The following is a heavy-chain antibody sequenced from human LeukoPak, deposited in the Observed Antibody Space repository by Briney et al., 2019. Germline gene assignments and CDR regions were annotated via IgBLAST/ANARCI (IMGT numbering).Heavy chain of an antibody. Sequence: ASVKVSCKASGYTXTGYYMHWVRQAPGQGLEWMGWINPNSGGTNYAQKFQGRVTMTRDTSISTAYMELSRLRSDDTAVYYCAREGYSGYSFDYWGQGTLVTVSS. D-gene: IGHD5-12*01. CDR3: AREGYSGYSFDY. CDR1: GYTXTGYY. V-gene: IGHV1-2*02. J-gene: IGHJ4*02. CDR2: INPNSGGT.